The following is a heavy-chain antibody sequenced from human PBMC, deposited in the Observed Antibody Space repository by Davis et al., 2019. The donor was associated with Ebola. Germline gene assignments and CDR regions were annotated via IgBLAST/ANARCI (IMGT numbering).Heavy chain of an antibody. CDR3: AKSGLSFGVVKYHYGMDV. V-gene: IGHV3-73*01. D-gene: IGHD3-3*01. CDR1: GFTFSSSA. CDR2: IRSKANSYAT. Sequence: GGSLRLSCAASGFTFSSSAMHWVRQASGKGLEWVGRIRSKANSYATAYAASVKGRFTISRDDSKNTAYLQMNSLKTEDTAVYYCAKSGLSFGVVKYHYGMDVWGKGTTVTVSS. J-gene: IGHJ6*04.